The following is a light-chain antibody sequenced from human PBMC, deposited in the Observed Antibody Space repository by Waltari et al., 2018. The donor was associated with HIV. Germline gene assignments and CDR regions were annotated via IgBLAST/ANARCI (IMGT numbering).Light chain of an antibody. CDR1: TSNIGKNY. Sequence: QSVLTQPPSVSAAPGQKVTISCSGSTSNIGKNYVSWYQQIPETAPKLNIYDNNERPSGFPDRFSGSKAGTSATLAITGCQTGDEADYFCGTWDSSVSAGVFGGGTKLTVL. CDR3: GTWDSSVSAGV. V-gene: IGLV1-51*01. J-gene: IGLJ3*02. CDR2: DNN.